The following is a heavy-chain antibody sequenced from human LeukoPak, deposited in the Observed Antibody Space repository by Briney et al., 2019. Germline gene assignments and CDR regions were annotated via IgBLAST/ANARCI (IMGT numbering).Heavy chain of an antibody. J-gene: IGHJ5*02. V-gene: IGHV4-59*01. D-gene: IGHD6-13*01. CDR2: IYYSGST. CDR1: GGSISSYY. Sequence: SETLSLTCTVFGGSISSYYWSWIRQPPGKGLEWIGYIYYSGSTNYNPSLKSRVTISVDTSKNQFSLKLSSVTAADTAVYYCAREAAASGWFDPWGQGTLVTVSS. CDR3: AREAAASGWFDP.